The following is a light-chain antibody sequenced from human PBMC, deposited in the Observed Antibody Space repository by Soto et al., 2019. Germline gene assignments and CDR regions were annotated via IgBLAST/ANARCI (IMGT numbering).Light chain of an antibody. CDR3: QHYDSARWT. Sequence: IVWTQSPGTLSLSSGERAAVSCRASQSVSNNYLTWYHQKPGQAPRLLIYDASRRATGIPDRFSGSGSGTDFSLTISRLEPEDFAVYYCQHYDSARWTFGLGTKVDIK. CDR1: QSVSNNY. V-gene: IGKV3-20*01. CDR2: DAS. J-gene: IGKJ1*01.